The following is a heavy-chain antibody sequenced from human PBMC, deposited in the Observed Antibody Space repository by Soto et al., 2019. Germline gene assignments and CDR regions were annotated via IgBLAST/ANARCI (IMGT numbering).Heavy chain of an antibody. CDR3: ARSRSGAVADSFDF. Sequence: LRLSCAASGFTFRSYAIHWVRQAPGKGLEWVAVISRDGSNKYYVDSVKGRFTISRDNSKDTVYLQMNSLRDEDSAVFYCARSRSGAVADSFDFWGQGTLVTVSS. CDR2: ISRDGSNK. V-gene: IGHV3-30*04. D-gene: IGHD3-10*01. J-gene: IGHJ4*02. CDR1: GFTFRSYA.